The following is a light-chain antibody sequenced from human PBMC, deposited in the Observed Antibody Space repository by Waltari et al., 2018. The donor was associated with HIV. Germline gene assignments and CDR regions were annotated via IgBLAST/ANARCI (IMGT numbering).Light chain of an antibody. Sequence: QSALTQPASVSGSPGQSITISCTGTSSDVGDYNYVSWYQQHPGKAPNLMIYDVNTRPSGVSHRFSGSKSGNTASLTISGLQAEDEADYYCCSYAGSSTVVFGGGTKLTVL. V-gene: IGLV2-23*02. CDR1: SSDVGDYNY. CDR2: DVN. J-gene: IGLJ2*01. CDR3: CSYAGSSTVV.